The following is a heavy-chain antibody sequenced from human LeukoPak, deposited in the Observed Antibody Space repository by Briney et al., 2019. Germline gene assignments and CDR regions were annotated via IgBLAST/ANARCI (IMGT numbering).Heavy chain of an antibody. J-gene: IGHJ4*02. CDR1: GFTVSSNY. CDR2: IYSGGST. Sequence: GGSLRLSCAASGFTVSSNYMSWVRQAPGKGLEWVSVIYSGGSTYYADSVKGRFTISRDNSKNTLYLQMNSLRAEDTAVYYCARASNYYDSSGYPNYFDYWGQGTLVTVSS. D-gene: IGHD3-22*01. V-gene: IGHV3-66*01. CDR3: ARASNYYDSSGYPNYFDY.